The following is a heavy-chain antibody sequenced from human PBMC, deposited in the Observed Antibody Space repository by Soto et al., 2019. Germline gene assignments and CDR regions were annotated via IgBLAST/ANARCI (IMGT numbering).Heavy chain of an antibody. D-gene: IGHD3-16*01. CDR1: GFTLSRHW. V-gene: IGHV3-7*03. CDR2: IKEDGSEI. Sequence: GGSLRLSCAASGFTLSRHWMSWVRQAPGKGLEWVAKIKEDGSEINYVDSVKGRFTISRDNAKNSLYLQMDSLRAEDTAVYYCARDGLPFALDIWGHGTMVTVSS. J-gene: IGHJ3*02. CDR3: ARDGLPFALDI.